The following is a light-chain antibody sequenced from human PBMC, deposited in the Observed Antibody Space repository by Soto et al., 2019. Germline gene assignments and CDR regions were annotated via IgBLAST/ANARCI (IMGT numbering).Light chain of an antibody. J-gene: IGKJ3*01. V-gene: IGKV3-11*01. Sequence: IVLTQYPVTLSLSPGESGTLSCRASQNIGTYVAWYQQRRGQAPRLLIYDASDRATGIPVRFSGSGSGTDFTLTISSPDPEDFSVYYCQQRSTWPPSFGPGTKVDVK. CDR1: QNIGTY. CDR2: DAS. CDR3: QQRSTWPPS.